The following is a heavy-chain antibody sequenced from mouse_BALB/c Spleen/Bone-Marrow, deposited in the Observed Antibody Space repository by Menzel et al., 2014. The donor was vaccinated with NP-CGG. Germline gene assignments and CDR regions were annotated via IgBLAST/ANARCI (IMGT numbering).Heavy chain of an antibody. CDR2: ISSGGGST. CDR3: ARQGYGYVDFDV. D-gene: IGHD1-2*01. J-gene: IGHJ1*01. V-gene: IGHV5-12-1*01. Sequence: EVQVVESGGGLVKPGGSLKLSCAASGFAFSSYDMSWVRQTPEKRLEWVAYISSGGGSTYYPDTVKGRFTISRDNAKNTLYLQRSSLKSEDTAMYYCARQGYGYVDFDVWGAGTTVTVPS. CDR1: GFAFSSYD.